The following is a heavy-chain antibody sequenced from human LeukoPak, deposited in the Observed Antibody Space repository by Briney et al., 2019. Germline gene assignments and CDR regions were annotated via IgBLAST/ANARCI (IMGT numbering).Heavy chain of an antibody. CDR1: GYTFTSYY. CDR2: INPSGGST. CDR3: ARDQRWTYYYGSGSPNKPHYYYYYYMDV. Sequence: AASVKVSCKASGYTFTSYYMHWVRQAPGQGLEWMGIINPSGGSTSYAQKFQGRVTMTRDMSTSTVYMELSSLRSDDTAVYYCARDQRWTYYYGSGSPNKPHYYYYYYMDVWGKGTTVTISS. D-gene: IGHD3-10*01. J-gene: IGHJ6*03. V-gene: IGHV1-46*01.